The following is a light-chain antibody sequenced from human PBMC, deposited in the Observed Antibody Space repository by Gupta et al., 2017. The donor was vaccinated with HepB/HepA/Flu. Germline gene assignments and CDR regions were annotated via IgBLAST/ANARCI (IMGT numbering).Light chain of an antibody. CDR2: GSN. Sequence: QSVLTQSPSASATPGRRVTICFSRGSLNLASTYVYWYQNFPGMAPKLLIYGSNQRPSVVPDRFSGSKSGTSASLAISGLRAEDEADYYCAAWDDSMRGVVFGGGTKLTVL. CDR3: AAWDDSMRGVV. V-gene: IGLV1-47*01. CDR1: SLNLASTY. J-gene: IGLJ2*01.